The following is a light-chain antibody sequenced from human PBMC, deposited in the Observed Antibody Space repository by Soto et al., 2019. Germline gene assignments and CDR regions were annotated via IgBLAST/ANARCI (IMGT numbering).Light chain of an antibody. CDR3: QQYNTFLT. J-gene: IGKJ4*01. CDR1: QGISSY. V-gene: IGKV1-5*03. CDR2: EAS. Sequence: DIQMTQSPSSLSASVGDRVTITCRASQGISSYLAWYQQKPGKAPKLLIYEASTLQSGVPSRFSGSGSGTESTLTIRSLQPDDSATYYCQQYNTFLTFGGGTKVDIK.